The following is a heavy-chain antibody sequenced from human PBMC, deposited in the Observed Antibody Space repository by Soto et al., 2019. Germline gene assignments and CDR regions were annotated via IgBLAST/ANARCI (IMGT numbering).Heavy chain of an antibody. CDR2: ISSRSSYM. V-gene: IGHV3-21*01. CDR3: VNDAGWSFDY. CDR1: GFTFSSCT. Sequence: GGSLRLSCAASGFTFSSCTMNWVRQAPGKGLEWVSSISSRSSYMYYADSVKGRFTISRDNAKNSLYLQMNSLRAEDTAVYYCVNDAGWSFDYWGQGTLVTFSS. D-gene: IGHD6-19*01. J-gene: IGHJ4*02.